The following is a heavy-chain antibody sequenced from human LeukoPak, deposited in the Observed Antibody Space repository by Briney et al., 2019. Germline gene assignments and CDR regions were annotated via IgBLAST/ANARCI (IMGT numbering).Heavy chain of an antibody. V-gene: IGHV3-23*01. CDR1: GFTFNTYA. CDR3: VKDRANWGPGFDY. D-gene: IGHD7-27*01. Sequence: PGGSLRLSCAASGFTFNTYAMSWVRQAPGKGLEWVSAISGSGGATTYADSVKGRFTISRDNSKNTLYLQMNSLRAEDTAVYYCVKDRANWGPGFDYWGQGTLVTVSS. CDR2: ISGSGGAT. J-gene: IGHJ4*02.